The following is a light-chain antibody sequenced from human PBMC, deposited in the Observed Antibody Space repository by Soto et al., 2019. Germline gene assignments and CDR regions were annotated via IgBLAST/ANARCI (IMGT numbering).Light chain of an antibody. CDR3: SSYTSSRTLPYVV. CDR1: SSDGGGYNY. Sequence: QSVLTQPSSVSGSPGQSITISCTGTSSDGGGYNYVSWYQQHPGKAPKLMIYDVSNRPSGVSNRFSGSKSGNTASLPISGLQAEDEADYYCSSYTSSRTLPYVVFGGGTKLTVL. CDR2: DVS. J-gene: IGLJ2*01. V-gene: IGLV2-14*01.